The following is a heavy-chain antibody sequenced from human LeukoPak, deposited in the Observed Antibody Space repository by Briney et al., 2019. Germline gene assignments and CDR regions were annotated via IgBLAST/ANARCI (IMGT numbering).Heavy chain of an antibody. CDR2: IKQDGSEK. CDR3: ARGKYGGYFIDY. CDR1: GFTLSSDW. Sequence: GGSLRLSCAASGFTLSSDWMSWVRQAPGKGLEWVANIKQDGSEKYYVDSVKGRFTISRDNAKNTVYLQMNSLRAEDTAVYYCARGKYGGYFIDYWGQGTLVTVSS. J-gene: IGHJ4*02. V-gene: IGHV3-7*01. D-gene: IGHD5-12*01.